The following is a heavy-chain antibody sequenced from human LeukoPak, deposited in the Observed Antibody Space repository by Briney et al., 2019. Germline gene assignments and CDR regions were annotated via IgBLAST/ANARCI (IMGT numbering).Heavy chain of an antibody. CDR1: GFTFSSYA. J-gene: IGHJ5*02. Sequence: GGSLRLSCAASGFTFSSYAMSWVRQAPGKGQEWVSAISGSGGSTYYADSVKGRFTISRDNSKNTLYLQMNSLRAEDTAVYYCAKDLLWFGDNWFDPWGQGTLVTVSS. CDR2: ISGSGGST. CDR3: AKDLLWFGDNWFDP. D-gene: IGHD3-10*01. V-gene: IGHV3-23*01.